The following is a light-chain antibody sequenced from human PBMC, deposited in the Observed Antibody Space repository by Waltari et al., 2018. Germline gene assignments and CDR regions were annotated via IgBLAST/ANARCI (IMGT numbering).Light chain of an antibody. Sequence: EIVLTQSPATLSLSPGERAVLSCRASQSVSVSLAWYQQKPGQAPRLLIYGASSRATGIPDRFSGSGSGTGFTLIISSLEPEDGAIYYCQKNDNWPHSFGQGTKVEIK. CDR1: QSVSVS. CDR3: QKNDNWPHS. J-gene: IGKJ2*03. V-gene: IGKV3D-15*01. CDR2: GAS.